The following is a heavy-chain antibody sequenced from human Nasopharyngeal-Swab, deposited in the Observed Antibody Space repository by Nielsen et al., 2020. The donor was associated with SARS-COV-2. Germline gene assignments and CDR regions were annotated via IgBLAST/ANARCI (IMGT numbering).Heavy chain of an antibody. CDR2: IYYSGST. CDR3: ARPVVPAATFPYY. V-gene: IGHV4-31*02. D-gene: IGHD2-2*01. Sequence: WIRQPPGKGLEWIGYIYYSGSTYYNPSLKSRVTISVDTSKNQFSLKLSSVTAADTAMYYCARPVVPAATFPYYWGQGTLVTVSS. J-gene: IGHJ4*02.